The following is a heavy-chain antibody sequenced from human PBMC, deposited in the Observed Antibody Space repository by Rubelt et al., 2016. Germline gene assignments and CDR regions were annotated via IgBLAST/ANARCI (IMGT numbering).Heavy chain of an antibody. V-gene: IGHV3-23*01. CDR3: AKATVTTTNFDY. J-gene: IGHJ4*02. CDR2: ISGRGGST. CDR1: GFTFSSCA. D-gene: IGHD4-17*01. Sequence: EVQLLESGGGLVQPGGSLRLSCAASGFTFSSCAMSWVRQAPGTGLEWVSAISGRGGSTYYADSVTGRFTISRDNSKTQQYLQMNSLRAEDTAVYYGAKATVTTTNFDYWGQGTLVTVSS.